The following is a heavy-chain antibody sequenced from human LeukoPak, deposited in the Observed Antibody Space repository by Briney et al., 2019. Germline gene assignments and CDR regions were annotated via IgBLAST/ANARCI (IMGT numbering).Heavy chain of an antibody. Sequence: GGSLRLSCAASGFTFSSYAMRWVRQAPGKGLEWVSAISGSGGSTYYADSVKGRFTISRDNSKNTLYLQMNSLRAEDTAVYYCAKDSGVTMIVVRDYWGQGTLVTVSS. J-gene: IGHJ4*02. CDR1: GFTFSSYA. D-gene: IGHD3-22*01. V-gene: IGHV3-23*01. CDR2: ISGSGGST. CDR3: AKDSGVTMIVVRDY.